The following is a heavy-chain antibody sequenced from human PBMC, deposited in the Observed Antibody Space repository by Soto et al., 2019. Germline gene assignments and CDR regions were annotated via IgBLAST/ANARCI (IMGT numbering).Heavy chain of an antibody. CDR3: ARGRRYCSSPSCRNWFDP. V-gene: IGHV4-34*01. CDR1: GGSFSGYY. CDR2: INHSGST. D-gene: IGHD2-2*01. Sequence: SETLSLTCAVYGGSFSGYYWSWIRQPPGKGLEWIGEINHSGSTNYNPSLKSRVTISVDTSKNLFSLKLSSVTAADTAVYYCARGRRYCSSPSCRNWFDPWGQGTLVTVSS. J-gene: IGHJ5*02.